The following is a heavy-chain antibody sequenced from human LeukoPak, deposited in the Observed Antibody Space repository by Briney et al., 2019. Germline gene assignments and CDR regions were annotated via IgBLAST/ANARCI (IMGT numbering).Heavy chain of an antibody. CDR3: ARHAFYYYYYMDV. Sequence: SETLSLTCTVSGGSISSSSHYWGWIRQPPGTGLEWIGSFYYSGSTYYNPSPKSRVTISVDMSKNRFSLRLSSVTAADTAVFYCARHAFYYYYYMDVWGKGTTVAISS. V-gene: IGHV4-39*01. CDR2: FYYSGST. CDR1: GGSISSSSHY. J-gene: IGHJ6*03.